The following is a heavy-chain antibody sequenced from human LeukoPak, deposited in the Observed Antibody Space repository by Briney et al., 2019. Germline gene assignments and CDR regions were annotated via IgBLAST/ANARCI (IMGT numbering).Heavy chain of an antibody. CDR2: IYYSGTP. J-gene: IGHJ4*02. CDR3: ARESNWVFDY. CDR1: GGSMSSVY. D-gene: IGHD7-27*01. Sequence: SETLSLTCTVSGGSMSSVYWSWIRQPPGQGLERLASIYYSGTPTYNPSLNRRGTISIDTSKNQFSLKLTSVTAADTATYFCARESNWVFDYWGQGARVTVSS. V-gene: IGHV4-59*01.